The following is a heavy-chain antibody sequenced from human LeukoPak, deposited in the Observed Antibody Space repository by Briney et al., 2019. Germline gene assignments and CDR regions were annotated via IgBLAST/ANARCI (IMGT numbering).Heavy chain of an antibody. CDR1: GGTFSSYA. CDR2: IIPIFGTA. J-gene: IGHJ4*02. CDR3: ARGSNYGDYLFDY. D-gene: IGHD4-17*01. Sequence: ASVKVSCKASGGTFSSYAISWVRQAPGQGLEWMGRIIPIFGTANYAQKFQGRVTMTRDASTSTVYMELSSLRSEDTAVYYCARGSNYGDYLFDYWGQGTLVTVSS. V-gene: IGHV1-69*05.